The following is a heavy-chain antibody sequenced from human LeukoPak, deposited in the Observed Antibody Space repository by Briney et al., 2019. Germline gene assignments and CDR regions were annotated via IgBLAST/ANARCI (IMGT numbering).Heavy chain of an antibody. V-gene: IGHV4-59*01. CDR3: ARDLRRYYGMDV. CDR2: IYYSGST. Sequence: PSETLSLTCTVSGGSISSYYWSWIRQPPGKGLEWIGYIYYSGSTNYNPSLKSRVTISVDTSKNQFSLKLSSVTAADTAVYYCARDLRRYYGMDVWGQGTTVTVSS. J-gene: IGHJ6*02. D-gene: IGHD3-9*01. CDR1: GGSISSYY.